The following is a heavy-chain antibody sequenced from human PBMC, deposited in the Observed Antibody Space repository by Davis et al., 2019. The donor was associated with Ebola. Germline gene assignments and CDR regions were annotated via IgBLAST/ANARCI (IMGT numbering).Heavy chain of an antibody. CDR2: MNPHSGNT. V-gene: IGHV1-8*01. CDR3: TIGGTTGGFDY. D-gene: IGHD1-14*01. J-gene: IGHJ4*02. Sequence: AASVKVSCKASGYTFSSYDIKWVRQATGQGLEWMGWMNPHSGNTGYAQKFQGRVTLTRSTSLSTAYMELSSLSSQDTAVYYCTIGGTTGGFDYWGQGSLVTVSS. CDR1: GYTFSSYD.